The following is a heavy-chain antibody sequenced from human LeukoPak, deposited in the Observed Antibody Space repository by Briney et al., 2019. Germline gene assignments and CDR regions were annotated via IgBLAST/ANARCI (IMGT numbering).Heavy chain of an antibody. CDR1: GYTFISYG. CDR3: ARELTTVAPGAFDI. CDR2: ISAYNGNT. V-gene: IGHV1-18*01. D-gene: IGHD4-23*01. Sequence: ASVKVSCKASGYTFISYGISWVRQAPGQGLEWMGWISAYNGNTNYAQKLQGRVTMTTDTSTSTAYMELRSLRSDDTAVYYCARELTTVAPGAFDIWGLGTMVTVSS. J-gene: IGHJ3*02.